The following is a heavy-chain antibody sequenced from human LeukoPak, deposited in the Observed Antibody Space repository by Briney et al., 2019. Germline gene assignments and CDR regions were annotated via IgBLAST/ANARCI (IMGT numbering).Heavy chain of an antibody. CDR2: IYYSGST. V-gene: IGHV4-31*03. Sequence: PSETLSLTCTVSGGSISSGGYYWSWIRQHPGKGLEWIGYIYYSGSTYYNSSLKSRVTISVDTSKNQFSLKLSSVTAADTAVYYCARDDTLAGMDVWGQGTTVTVSS. J-gene: IGHJ6*02. CDR3: ARDDTLAGMDV. CDR1: GGSISSGGYY. D-gene: IGHD3-16*01.